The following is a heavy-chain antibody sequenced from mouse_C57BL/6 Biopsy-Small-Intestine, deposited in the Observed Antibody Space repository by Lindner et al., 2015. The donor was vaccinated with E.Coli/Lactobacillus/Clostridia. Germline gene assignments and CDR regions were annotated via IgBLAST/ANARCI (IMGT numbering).Heavy chain of an antibody. Sequence: VQLQESGAELVRPGASVKLSCTASGLNIKDYYMHWVKQRPEQGLEWIGKIDPEDGDTEYAPKFQGKATMTADTSSNTAYLQLSSLTSEDTAFYYCTRYYYGFDYWGQGTTLTVSS. CDR1: GLNIKDYY. J-gene: IGHJ2*01. D-gene: IGHD1-1*01. CDR3: TRYYYGFDY. V-gene: IGHV14-1*01. CDR2: IDPEDGDT.